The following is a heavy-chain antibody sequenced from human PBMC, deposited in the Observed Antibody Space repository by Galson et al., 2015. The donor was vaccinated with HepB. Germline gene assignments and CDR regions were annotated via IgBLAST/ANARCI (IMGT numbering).Heavy chain of an antibody. V-gene: IGHV3-33*01. CDR3: ARESHWNDASQTLYYYYYGMDV. CDR1: GFTFSSYG. J-gene: IGHJ6*02. CDR2: IWYDGSNK. D-gene: IGHD1-1*01. Sequence: SLRLSCAASGFTFSSYGMHWVRQAPGKGLEWVAVIWYDGSNKYYADSVKGRFTISRDNSKNTLYLQMNSLRAEDTAVYYCARESHWNDASQTLYYYYYGMDVWGQGTTVTVSS.